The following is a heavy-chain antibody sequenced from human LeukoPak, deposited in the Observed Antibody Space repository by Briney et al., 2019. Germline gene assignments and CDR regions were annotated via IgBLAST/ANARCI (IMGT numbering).Heavy chain of an antibody. D-gene: IGHD1-26*01. CDR1: GGSISSYY. CDR2: IYYSGST. CDR3: AVGGATPIYFDY. Sequence: SETLSLTCTVSGGSISSYYWSWIRQPPGKGLEWIGYIYYSGSTNYNPSLKSRVTISVDTSKNQFSLKLSSVTAADTAVYYCAVGGATPIYFDYWGQGTLVTVSS. V-gene: IGHV4-59*01. J-gene: IGHJ4*02.